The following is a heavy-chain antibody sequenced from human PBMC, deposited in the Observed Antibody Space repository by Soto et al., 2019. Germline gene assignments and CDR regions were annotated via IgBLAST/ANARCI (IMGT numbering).Heavy chain of an antibody. Sequence: QVQLVQSGAEVKKPGASVKVSCKASGYTFTSYGISWVRQAPGHGLEWMGWISAYNGNTHYAQKLQGRVTMTTDTTTSTAYMELRSLRSDDTAVYYCASVTVAAAPLRGAFDIWGQGTMVTVSS. CDR2: ISAYNGNT. V-gene: IGHV1-18*04. J-gene: IGHJ3*02. CDR3: ASVTVAAAPLRGAFDI. D-gene: IGHD6-13*01. CDR1: GYTFTSYG.